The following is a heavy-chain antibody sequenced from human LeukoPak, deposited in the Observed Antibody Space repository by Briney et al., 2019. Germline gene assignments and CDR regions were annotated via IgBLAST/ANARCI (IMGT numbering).Heavy chain of an antibody. J-gene: IGHJ6*03. D-gene: IGHD1-26*01. CDR1: GFTFDDYG. CDR2: INWNGGST. V-gene: IGHV3-20*04. Sequence: PGGSLRLSCAASGFTFDDYGMSWVRQAPGKGLEWVSGINWNGGSTGYADSVKGRFTISRDNAKNSLYLQMNSLRAEDTALYYCARARGGSPSYYYYYYMDVWGKGTTVTVSS. CDR3: ARARGGSPSYYYYYYMDV.